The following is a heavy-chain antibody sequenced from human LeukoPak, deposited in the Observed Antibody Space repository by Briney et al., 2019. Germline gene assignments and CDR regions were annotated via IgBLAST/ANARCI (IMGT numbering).Heavy chain of an antibody. V-gene: IGHV3-74*01. J-gene: IGHJ4*02. CDR3: ARVRSGTWNGYEY. Sequence: GGSLRLSCAASGFTFSNAWMHWFRQGPGKGLVWVSRISTDGSSTSYADSVKGRFTISRDNAKNTLYLQMDSLRAEDSAVYYCARVRSGTWNGYEYWGQGTLVTVSS. D-gene: IGHD3-3*01. CDR1: GFTFSNAW. CDR2: ISTDGSST.